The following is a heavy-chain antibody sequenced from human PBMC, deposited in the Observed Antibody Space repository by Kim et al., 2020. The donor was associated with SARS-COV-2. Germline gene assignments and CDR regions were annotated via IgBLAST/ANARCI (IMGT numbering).Heavy chain of an antibody. V-gene: IGHV3-7*01. Sequence: GGSLRLSCAASGFTFSAYWMSWVRQAPGKGLEWVASIKQDGSEKYYVGSLKGRFTISRDNAKNSVYLQMDGLRVEDTALYYCARSPFKTFDYWGQGTPVTVSS. CDR1: GFTFSAYW. J-gene: IGHJ4*02. CDR3: ARSPFKTFDY. CDR2: IKQDGSEK.